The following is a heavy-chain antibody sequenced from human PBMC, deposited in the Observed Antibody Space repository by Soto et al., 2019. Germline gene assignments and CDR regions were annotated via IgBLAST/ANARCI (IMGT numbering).Heavy chain of an antibody. V-gene: IGHV2-26*01. D-gene: IGHD3-22*01. CDR1: GFSLSNARMG. CDR2: IFSNDEK. CDR3: ARIGYYYDSSGYYVIPFDY. Sequence: SGPTLVNPTETLTLTCTVSGFSLSNARMGVSWIRQPPGKALEWLAHIFSNDEKSYSTSLKSRLTISKDTSKSQVVLTMTNMDPVDTATYYCARIGYYYDSSGYYVIPFDYWGQGTLVTVSS. J-gene: IGHJ4*02.